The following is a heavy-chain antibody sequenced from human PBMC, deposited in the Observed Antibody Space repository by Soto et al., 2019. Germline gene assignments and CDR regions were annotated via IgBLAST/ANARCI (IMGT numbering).Heavy chain of an antibody. D-gene: IGHD6-19*01. CDR1: GFTFSSYS. V-gene: IGHV3-21*01. Sequence: GGSLRLSCAASGFTFSSYSMNWVRQAPGKGLEWVSSISSSSSYIYYADSVKGRFTISRDNAKNSLYLQMNSLRAEDTAVYYCARESRAVAGTVGYWGQGTLVTVSS. CDR3: ARESRAVAGTVGY. J-gene: IGHJ4*02. CDR2: ISSSSSYI.